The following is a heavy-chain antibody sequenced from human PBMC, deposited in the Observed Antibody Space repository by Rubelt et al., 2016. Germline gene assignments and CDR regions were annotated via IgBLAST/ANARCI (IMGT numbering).Heavy chain of an antibody. D-gene: IGHD3-10*01. J-gene: IGHJ4*02. Sequence: PGGSLRLSCAASGFTFNTYTMSWVRQAPGKGLEWVSSISSSSSYIYYADSVRGRFTISRDNAKNSLYLHMNSLRAEDTAVYYCSRGSGTYGLDYWGQGTLVTVSS. CDR1: GFTFNTYT. CDR2: ISSSSSYI. V-gene: IGHV3-21*01. CDR3: SRGSGTYGLDY.